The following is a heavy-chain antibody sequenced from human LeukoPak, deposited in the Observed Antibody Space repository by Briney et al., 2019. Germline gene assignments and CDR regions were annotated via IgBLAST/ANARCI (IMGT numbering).Heavy chain of an antibody. Sequence: PSETLSLTCAVYGGSFSGYYWSWIRQPPGKGLEWIGEINHSGSTNYNPSLKSRGTISVDTSKNQFSLKLSSVTAADTAVYYCARGEYDILTGYYLFDYWGQGTLVTVSS. D-gene: IGHD3-9*01. CDR2: INHSGST. CDR1: GGSFSGYY. V-gene: IGHV4-34*01. J-gene: IGHJ4*02. CDR3: ARGEYDILTGYYLFDY.